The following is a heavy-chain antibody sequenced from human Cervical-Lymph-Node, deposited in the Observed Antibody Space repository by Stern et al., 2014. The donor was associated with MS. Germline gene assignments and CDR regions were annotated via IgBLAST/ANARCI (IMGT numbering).Heavy chain of an antibody. CDR1: GFTFSSYA. V-gene: IGHV3-30*01. J-gene: IGHJ4*02. D-gene: IGHD2-2*01. Sequence: VQLEESGGGVVQPGRSLRLSCAASGFTFSSYAMHWVRQAPGKGLEWVAVISYDGSNKYYADSVKGRFTISRDNSKNTLYLQMNSLRAEDTAVYYCARGYCSSTSCYRIVWGQGTLVTVSS. CDR2: ISYDGSNK. CDR3: ARGYCSSTSCYRIV.